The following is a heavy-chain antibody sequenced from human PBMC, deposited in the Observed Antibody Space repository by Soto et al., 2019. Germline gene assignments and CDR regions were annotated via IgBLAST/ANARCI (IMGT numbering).Heavy chain of an antibody. Sequence: EVQLVESGGGLVQPGGSLRLSCEASGFTFRNYDMHWVRQGTGKGLEWVSGISAAGDPDYADFVEGRFTISRENAQNSFFPQMNSLSVGDTAAYSRARTDRDFYGLDVWGQGTTVIVSS. CDR2: ISAAGDP. V-gene: IGHV3-13*05. J-gene: IGHJ6*02. CDR1: GFTFRNYD. CDR3: ARTDRDFYGLDV.